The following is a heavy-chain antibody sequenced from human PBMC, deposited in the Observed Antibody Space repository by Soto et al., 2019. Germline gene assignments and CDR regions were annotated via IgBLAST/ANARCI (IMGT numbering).Heavy chain of an antibody. J-gene: IGHJ4*02. D-gene: IGHD3-9*01. Sequence: EVQLVESGGALVKPGGSLTLSCRASGFTFIYAWMNWVRQAPGKGLEWVGRIKSNSDGGTTDDAAPVQGRFTISRDDSKNTVYLQMNSLETEDTGVYYCTKWGSFLTGYCRWGRGTLVTVSS. V-gene: IGHV3-15*02. CDR3: TKWGSFLTGYCR. CDR2: IKSNSDGGTT. CDR1: GFTFIYAW.